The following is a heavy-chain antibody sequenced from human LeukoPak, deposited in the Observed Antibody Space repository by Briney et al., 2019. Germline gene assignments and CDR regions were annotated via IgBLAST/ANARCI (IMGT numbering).Heavy chain of an antibody. CDR1: GFAFSSYG. CDR3: AKGHYYGSGSLDY. V-gene: IGHV3-23*01. CDR2: IGGRDGST. Sequence: GGSLRLSCAASGFAFSSYGMSWVRQAPGKGLEWVSAIGGRDGSTYYADSVKGRFTISRDNSKNTLYVQMNSLRAEDTAVYYCAKGHYYGSGSLDYWGQGTLVTVSS. J-gene: IGHJ4*02. D-gene: IGHD3-10*01.